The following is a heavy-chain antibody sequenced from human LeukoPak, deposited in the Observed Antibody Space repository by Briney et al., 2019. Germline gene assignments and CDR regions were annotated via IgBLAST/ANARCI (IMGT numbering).Heavy chain of an antibody. CDR3: ARCARPPYDFDY. CDR2: ISGSGATT. CDR1: GFTFSSYA. D-gene: IGHD6-6*01. J-gene: IGHJ4*02. Sequence: GGSLRLSCAASGFTFSSYAMSWVRQAPGKGLEWVSAISGSGATTYYADSVRGRFSISRDISKNTLYLQMNSLRVEDTAVYYCARCARPPYDFDYWGQGTLVTVSS. V-gene: IGHV3-23*01.